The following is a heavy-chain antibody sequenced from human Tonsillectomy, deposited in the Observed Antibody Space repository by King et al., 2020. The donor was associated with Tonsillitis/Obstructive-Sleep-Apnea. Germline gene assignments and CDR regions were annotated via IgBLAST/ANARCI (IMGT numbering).Heavy chain of an antibody. V-gene: IGHV4-59*01. CDR2: IYYSGST. J-gene: IGHJ2*01. D-gene: IGHD1-14*01. Sequence: QLQESGPGLVKPSENLSLTCTVSGGSISSYYWSWIRQPPGKGLEWIGYIYYSGSTNYNPSLKSRVTISVDTSKNQFSLKLSSVTAADTAVYYCARDPQYDHTWYFDLWGRGTLVTVSS. CDR1: GGSISSYY. CDR3: ARDPQYDHTWYFDL.